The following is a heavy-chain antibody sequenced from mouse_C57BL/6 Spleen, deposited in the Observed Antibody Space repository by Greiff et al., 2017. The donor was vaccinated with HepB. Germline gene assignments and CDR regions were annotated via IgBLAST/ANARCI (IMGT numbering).Heavy chain of an antibody. J-gene: IGHJ2*01. V-gene: IGHV1-82*01. D-gene: IGHD1-1*01. CDR2: IYPGDGDT. CDR3: ASYGPYYFDY. CDR1: GYAFSSSW. Sequence: QVQLQQSGPELVKPGASVKISCKASGYAFSSSWMNWVKQRPGKGLEWIGRIYPGDGDTNYNGKFKGKATLTADKSSSTAYMQLSSLTSEDSAVYFCASYGPYYFDYWGQGTTLTVPS.